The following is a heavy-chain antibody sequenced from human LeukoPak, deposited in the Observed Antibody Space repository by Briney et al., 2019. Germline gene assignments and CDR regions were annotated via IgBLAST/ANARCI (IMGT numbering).Heavy chain of an antibody. Sequence: SETLSLTCTVSGGSISSYYWSWIRQPAGKGLEWIGRIYTSGSTNYNPSLKSRVTMSVDTSKNQFSLKLSSVTAADTAAYYCARDRVVVPAAIESDYYYYYMDVWGKGTTVTVPS. J-gene: IGHJ6*03. D-gene: IGHD2-2*02. CDR3: ARDRVVVPAAIESDYYYYYMDV. V-gene: IGHV4-4*07. CDR1: GGSISSYY. CDR2: IYTSGST.